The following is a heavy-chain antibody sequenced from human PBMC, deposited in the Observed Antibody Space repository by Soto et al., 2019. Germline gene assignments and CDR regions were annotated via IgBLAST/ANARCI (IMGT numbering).Heavy chain of an antibody. CDR1: GGSISTSSFY. CDR3: ARSPDCSGGSCYLNH. J-gene: IGHJ4*02. CDR2: IYYSGTT. V-gene: IGHV4-39*01. Sequence: QLQLQESGPGLVKPSETLSLTCTVSGGSISTSSFYWGWIRQPPGKGLAWIGSIYYSGTTYYNPSLKSRVTIFVDTSRNQFSLKLSSVTAADTAVYYCARSPDCSGGSCYLNHWGQGTLVTVSS. D-gene: IGHD2-15*01.